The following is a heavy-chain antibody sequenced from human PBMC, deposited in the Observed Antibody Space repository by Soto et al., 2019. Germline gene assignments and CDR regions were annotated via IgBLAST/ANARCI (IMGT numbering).Heavy chain of an antibody. CDR1: GGTFSSYA. D-gene: IGHD5-18*01. CDR2: NIPIFGTA. J-gene: IGHJ4*02. Sequence: QVQLVQSGAEVKKPGSSVKVSCKASGGTFSSYAISWVRQAPGQGLEWMGGNIPIFGTANYAQKFQGRVTITADESASTAYMELNSLRSEDTAVYYGARDVDTAMVRGGTLVGSWGQGTLVTVSS. V-gene: IGHV1-69*12. CDR3: ARDVDTAMVRGGTLVGS.